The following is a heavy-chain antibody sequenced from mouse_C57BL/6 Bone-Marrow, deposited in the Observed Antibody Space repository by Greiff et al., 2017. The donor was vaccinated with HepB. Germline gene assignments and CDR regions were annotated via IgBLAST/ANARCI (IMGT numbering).Heavy chain of an antibody. J-gene: IGHJ2*01. Sequence: EVKLVESGGGLVQPGGSLKLSCAASGFTFSDYYMYWVRQTPEKRLEWVAYISNGGGSTYYPDTVKGRFTISRDNAKNTLYLQMSRLKSEDTAMYYCVANSYYFDYWGQGTTLTVSS. CDR2: ISNGGGST. D-gene: IGHD1-1*01. V-gene: IGHV5-12*01. CDR1: GFTFSDYY. CDR3: VANSYYFDY.